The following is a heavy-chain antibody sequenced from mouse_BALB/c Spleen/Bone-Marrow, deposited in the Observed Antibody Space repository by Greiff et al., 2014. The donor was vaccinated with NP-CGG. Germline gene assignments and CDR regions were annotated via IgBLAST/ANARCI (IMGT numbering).Heavy chain of an antibody. V-gene: IGHV3-5*02. D-gene: IGHD1-1*01. J-gene: IGHJ1*01. CDR1: GISITTGNYR. CDR2: IYYSGTI. Sequence: EVKLMESGPGLVKPSQTVSLTCTVTGISITTGNYRWSWIRQFPGNKLEWIGYIYYSGTITYNPSLTSRTTITRDTSKNQFFLEMNSLTAEDTATYCCARTVNWYFDVWGAGTTVTVSS. CDR3: ARTVNWYFDV.